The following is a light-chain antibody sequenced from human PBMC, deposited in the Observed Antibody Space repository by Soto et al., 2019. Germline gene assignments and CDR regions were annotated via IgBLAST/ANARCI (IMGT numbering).Light chain of an antibody. Sequence: QSVLTQPASVSGSPGQSITISCTGTSSDVGDYNYVSWYQQHPREAPKLMIYEVSNRPSGVSNRFSGSKSGNTAFLTISGLQAEDESDYFCSSYKRSNPLMFGGGTQLTVL. CDR1: SSDVGDYNY. J-gene: IGLJ3*02. V-gene: IGLV2-14*01. CDR3: SSYKRSNPLM. CDR2: EVS.